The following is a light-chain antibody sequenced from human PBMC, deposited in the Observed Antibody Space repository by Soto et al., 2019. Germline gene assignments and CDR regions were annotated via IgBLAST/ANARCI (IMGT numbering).Light chain of an antibody. CDR1: SSSVGAGYD. CDR2: GNN. J-gene: IGLJ2*01. CDR3: QSYDSSLSAVV. Sequence: QSVLTQPPSVSGAPGQRVTISCTGSSSSVGAGYDVHWYQQLPGTAPKVLIYGNNNRPSGVPDRFSGSRSGTSASLAITGLQAEDEADYYCQSYDSSLSAVVFGGGTKVTVL. V-gene: IGLV1-40*01.